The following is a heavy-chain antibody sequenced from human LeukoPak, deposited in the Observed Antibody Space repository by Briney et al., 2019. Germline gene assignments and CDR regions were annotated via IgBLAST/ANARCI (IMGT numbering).Heavy chain of an antibody. V-gene: IGHV4-59*08. Sequence: SGTLSLTCTVSGGSISSYYWSWIRQPPGKGLEWIGYIYYSGSTNYNPSLKSRVTISVDTSKNQFSLKLSSVTAADTAVYYCVSGYDPPSFDYWGQGTLVTVSS. J-gene: IGHJ4*02. CDR1: GGSISSYY. D-gene: IGHD5-12*01. CDR2: IYYSGST. CDR3: VSGYDPPSFDY.